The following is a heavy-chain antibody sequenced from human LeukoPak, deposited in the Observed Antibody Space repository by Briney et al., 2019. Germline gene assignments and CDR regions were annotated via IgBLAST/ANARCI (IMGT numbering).Heavy chain of an antibody. CDR1: GFTFSGSA. D-gene: IGHD6-19*01. Sequence: GGSLRLSCAASGFTFSGSAMHWVRQASGKGLEWVGRIRSKANSYATEYAASVKGRFTISRDDSKNTAYLQMNSLKSEDTAVYYRTTGVAVAAQAGIYWGQGTLVTVSS. J-gene: IGHJ4*02. CDR2: IRSKANSYAT. V-gene: IGHV3-73*01. CDR3: TTGVAVAAQAGIY.